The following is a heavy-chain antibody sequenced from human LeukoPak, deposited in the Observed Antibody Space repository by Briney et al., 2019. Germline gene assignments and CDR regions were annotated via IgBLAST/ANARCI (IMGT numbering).Heavy chain of an antibody. D-gene: IGHD3-22*01. CDR3: AREDSSGYYYDTYLPFDY. V-gene: IGHV1-18*01. CDR1: GYTFTSYG. CDR2: ISAYNGNT. Sequence: GASVKVSCKASGYTFTSYGISWVRQAPGQGLEWMGWISAYNGNTNYAQKLQGRVTMTTDASTSTAYMELRSLRSDDTAVYYCAREDSSGYYYDTYLPFDYWGQGTLVTVSS. J-gene: IGHJ4*02.